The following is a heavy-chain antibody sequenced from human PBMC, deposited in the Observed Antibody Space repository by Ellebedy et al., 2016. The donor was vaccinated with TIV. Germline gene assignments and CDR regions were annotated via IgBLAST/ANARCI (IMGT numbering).Heavy chain of an antibody. J-gene: IGHJ4*02. CDR3: AKLGAIVVVAAATLDF. D-gene: IGHD2-21*01. V-gene: IGHV3-23*01. CDR1: GFTFSNYA. Sequence: GESLKISCAASGFTFSNYAMSWVRQAPGKGLEWVAAISDSGGTTYYAESMKGRFNVSRDNSKNTRYLQMNSLRAEDTAVYYCAKLGAIVVVAAATLDFWGQGTLVAVSS. CDR2: ISDSGGTT.